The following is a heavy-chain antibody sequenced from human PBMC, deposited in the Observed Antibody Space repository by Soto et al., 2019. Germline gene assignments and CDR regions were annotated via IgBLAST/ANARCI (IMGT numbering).Heavy chain of an antibody. CDR3: ARGGIAAADSDFDY. Sequence: GGSLRLSCAASGFTFSSYSMNWVRQAPGKGLEWVSYISSSSSTIYYADSVKGRYTISRDNAKNSLYLQMNSLRAEDTAVYYCARGGIAAADSDFDYWGQGTLVTVSS. J-gene: IGHJ4*02. D-gene: IGHD6-13*01. CDR2: ISSSSSTI. V-gene: IGHV3-48*01. CDR1: GFTFSSYS.